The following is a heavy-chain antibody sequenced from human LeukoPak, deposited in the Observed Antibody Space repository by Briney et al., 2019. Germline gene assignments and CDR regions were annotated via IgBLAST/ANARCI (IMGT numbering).Heavy chain of an antibody. CDR2: INHSGST. CDR1: GGSFSGYY. V-gene: IGHV4-34*01. Sequence: SETLSLTCAVYGGSFSGYYWSWIRQPPGKGLEWIGEINHSGSTNYNPSLKSRVTISVDTSKNQFSLKLSSVTAADTAVYYCARVVGIVVVPAALTNDAFDIWGQGTMVTVSS. CDR3: ARVVGIVVVPAALTNDAFDI. D-gene: IGHD2-2*01. J-gene: IGHJ3*02.